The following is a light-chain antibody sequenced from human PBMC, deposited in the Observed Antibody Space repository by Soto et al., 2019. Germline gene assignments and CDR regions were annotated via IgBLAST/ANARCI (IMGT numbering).Light chain of an antibody. V-gene: IGKV1-6*01. Sequence: AIQMTQSPSSLSASVGDRVTITCRASQDIRNDLGWYQQTPGRAPKLLIHGASSLQSGVPSRFSVSESGTEFTLTIYSLQPEDSAAYYCLQDYDYPYTFGQGTKLEI. CDR2: GAS. J-gene: IGKJ2*01. CDR3: LQDYDYPYT. CDR1: QDIRND.